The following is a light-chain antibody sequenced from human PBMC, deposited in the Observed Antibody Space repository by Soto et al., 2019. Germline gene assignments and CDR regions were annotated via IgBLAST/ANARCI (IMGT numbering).Light chain of an antibody. V-gene: IGKV3-20*01. CDR1: QSISSNR. J-gene: IGKJ3*01. Sequence: EIVLTQSPGTLSLSPGERATLYCRASQSISSNRFAWFQEKPGQAPSLLIYGVSSRATGIPDRFSGSGSGTDFTLTISRLEPEDFGVYYCPQYDRSPITFGPGTKVDIK. CDR3: PQYDRSPIT. CDR2: GVS.